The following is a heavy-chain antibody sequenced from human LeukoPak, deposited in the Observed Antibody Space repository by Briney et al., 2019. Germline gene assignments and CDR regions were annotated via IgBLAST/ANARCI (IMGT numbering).Heavy chain of an antibody. CDR3: AKDLETWFGEFSKYY. CDR2: INSDGSST. Sequence: GGSLRLSCAASGFTFSSYWMHWVRQAPGKGLVWVSRINSDGSSTSYADSVKGRFTISRDNSKNTLYLQMNSLRAEDTAVYYCAKDLETWFGEFSKYYWGQGTLVTVSS. J-gene: IGHJ4*02. D-gene: IGHD3-10*01. V-gene: IGHV3-74*01. CDR1: GFTFSSYW.